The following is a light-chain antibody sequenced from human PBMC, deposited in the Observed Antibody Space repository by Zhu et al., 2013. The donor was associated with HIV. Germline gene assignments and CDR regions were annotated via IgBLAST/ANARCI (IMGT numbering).Light chain of an antibody. Sequence: QLVLTQSPSASASLGASVKLTCTLSGGFTSYAIAWHQQQPEKGPRYLMKVTSDGSHTKGDGIPDRFSGSSSGAERYLTISSLQSEDEADYFCQTWATGIRVFGG. V-gene: IGLV4-69*01. CDR3: QTWATGIRV. CDR2: VTSDGSH. CDR1: GGFTSYA. J-gene: IGLJ3*02.